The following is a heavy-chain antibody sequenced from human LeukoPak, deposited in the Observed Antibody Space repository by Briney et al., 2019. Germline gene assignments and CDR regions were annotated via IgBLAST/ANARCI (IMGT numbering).Heavy chain of an antibody. Sequence: GGSLRLSCVACGFTLSNYDMHWVRQPTGKGLEWVSGIGTAGDTSYPGSVRGQFTISRDNAKNSLYLQMNRLRAEDTAVYYCAKGYGWEASYYYYYMDVWGKGTTVTISS. CDR1: GFTLSNYD. CDR2: IGTAGDT. CDR3: AKGYGWEASYYYYYMDV. D-gene: IGHD1-26*01. V-gene: IGHV3-13*03. J-gene: IGHJ6*03.